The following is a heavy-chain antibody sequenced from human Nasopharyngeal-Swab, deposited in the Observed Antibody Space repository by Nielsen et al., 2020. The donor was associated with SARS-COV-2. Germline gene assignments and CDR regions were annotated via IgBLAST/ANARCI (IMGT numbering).Heavy chain of an antibody. CDR1: GFTFSDYY. J-gene: IGHJ5*02. Sequence: GESLKISCAASGFTFSDYYMSWIRQAPGKGLEWVSYISTSGSTISFADSVKGRFTISRDNAKNSLYLQMNSLRAEDTAVYYCARGPHLGVRGVSWFDPWGQGTLVTVSS. CDR3: ARGPHLGVRGVSWFDP. V-gene: IGHV3-11*04. D-gene: IGHD3-10*01. CDR2: ISTSGSTI.